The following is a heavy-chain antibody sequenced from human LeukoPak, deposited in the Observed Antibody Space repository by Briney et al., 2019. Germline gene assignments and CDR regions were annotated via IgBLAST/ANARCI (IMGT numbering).Heavy chain of an antibody. Sequence: PSETLSLTCTVSGGSISTYYWSWIRQPPGKGLEWIGYVYYSGSTNYNPSLKSRVTISVDTSKNQFSLKLSSVTAADTAVYYCARDPEECSSTSCYSDAFDIWGQGTMVTVSS. CDR1: GGSISTYY. D-gene: IGHD2-2*01. CDR3: ARDPEECSSTSCYSDAFDI. V-gene: IGHV4-59*01. CDR2: VYYSGST. J-gene: IGHJ3*02.